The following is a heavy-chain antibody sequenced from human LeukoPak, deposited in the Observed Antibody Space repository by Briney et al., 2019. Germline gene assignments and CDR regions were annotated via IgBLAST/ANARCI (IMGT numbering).Heavy chain of an antibody. J-gene: IGHJ6*02. V-gene: IGHV1-69*13. CDR1: GYTFTSYG. CDR2: IIPIFGTA. CDR3: ARDSPAYCGGDCYSGYYYYGMDV. Sequence: SVKVSCKASGYTFTSYGISWVRQAPGQGLEWMGGIIPIFGTANYAQKFQGRVTITADESTSTAYMELSSLRSEDTAVYYCARDSPAYCGGDCYSGYYYYGMDVWGQGTTVTVSS. D-gene: IGHD2-21*02.